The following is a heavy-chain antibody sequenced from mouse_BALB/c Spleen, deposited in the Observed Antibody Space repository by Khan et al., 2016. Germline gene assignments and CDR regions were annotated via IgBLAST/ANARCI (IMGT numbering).Heavy chain of an antibody. CDR2: INPSTGYT. Sequence: VQLQESGAELAKPGASVKMSCKASGYTFTSYWMHWVKQRPGQGLEWIEYINPSTGYTEYNQKFKDKATLTADKSSSTAYMQLSSLTSEDSAVYYCARWAYYCNYVFAYWGQGTLVTVSA. D-gene: IGHD2-10*01. V-gene: IGHV1-7*01. CDR3: ARWAYYCNYVFAY. CDR1: GYTFTSYW. J-gene: IGHJ3*01.